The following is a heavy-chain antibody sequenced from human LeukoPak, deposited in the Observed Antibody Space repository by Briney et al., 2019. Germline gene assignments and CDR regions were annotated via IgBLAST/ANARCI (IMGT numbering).Heavy chain of an antibody. CDR2: INPNSGGT. CDR1: GYTFTGYY. V-gene: IGHV1-2*02. CDR3: ARVPGRTIAVAGTGYFDY. D-gene: IGHD6-19*01. J-gene: IGHJ4*02. Sequence: ASVKVSCKASGYTFTGYYMHWVRQAPGQGLEWMGWINPNSGGTNYAQKFQGRVTMTRDTSISTAYMELSRRRSDDTAVYYCARVPGRTIAVAGTGYFDYWGQGTLVTVSS.